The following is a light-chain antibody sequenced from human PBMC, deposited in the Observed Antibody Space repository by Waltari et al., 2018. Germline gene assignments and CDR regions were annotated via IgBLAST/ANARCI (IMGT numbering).Light chain of an antibody. CDR1: SGSIASNF. CDR2: EDY. Sequence: NFMLTQPHSVSESPGKTVAISCTRSSGSIASNFVQWYQQRPGSAPTLGIYEDYERPSGVPDRFSGSIDRSSNSASLTISELKTEDEAEYYCQSYGSKIVVFGSATKLTVL. J-gene: IGLJ2*01. CDR3: QSYGSKIVV. V-gene: IGLV6-57*04.